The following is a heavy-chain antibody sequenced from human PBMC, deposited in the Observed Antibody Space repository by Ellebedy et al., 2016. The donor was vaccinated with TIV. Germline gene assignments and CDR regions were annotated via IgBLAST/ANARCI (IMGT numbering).Heavy chain of an antibody. CDR1: GGTFSSYA. V-gene: IGHV1-69*13. CDR2: IIPIFGTA. Sequence: ASVKVSCKASGGTFSSYAISWVRQAPGQGLEWMGGIIPIFGTANYAQKFQGRVTITADESTSTAYMELSSLRSEDTAVYYCAGGYCSSTSCYRGWYFDLWGRGTLVTVSS. D-gene: IGHD2-2*02. CDR3: AGGYCSSTSCYRGWYFDL. J-gene: IGHJ2*01.